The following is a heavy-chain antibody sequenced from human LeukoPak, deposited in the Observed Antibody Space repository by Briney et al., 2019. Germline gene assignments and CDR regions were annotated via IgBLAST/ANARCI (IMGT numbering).Heavy chain of an antibody. Sequence: PGGSLRLSCAASGFTFSSYEMNWVRQPPGKGLEWIGEINHSGSTNYNPSLKSRVTISVDTSKNQFSLKLSSVTAADTAVYYCARGLVGTRRYFDYWGQGTLVTVSS. J-gene: IGHJ4*02. V-gene: IGHV4-34*01. D-gene: IGHD1-26*01. CDR1: GFTFSSYE. CDR2: INHSGST. CDR3: ARGLVGTRRYFDY.